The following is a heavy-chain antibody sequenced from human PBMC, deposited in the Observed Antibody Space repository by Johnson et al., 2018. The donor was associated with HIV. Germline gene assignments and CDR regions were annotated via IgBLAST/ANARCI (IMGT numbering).Heavy chain of an antibody. D-gene: IGHD3-10*01. J-gene: IGHJ3*01. CDR3: AKDHNYGSYLLAFDV. CDR2: LVLDGFTI. V-gene: IGHV3-9*01. Sequence: VESGGGLVQPGRSLRLSCAASGFTFDHYAMHWVLHGPGKVLEWVAGLVLDGFTIGYVDSVKGRFTIYRDDATNSLYLQMHSLRTEDTALYYFAKDHNYGSYLLAFDVWGQGTMVTVSS. CDR1: GFTFDHYA.